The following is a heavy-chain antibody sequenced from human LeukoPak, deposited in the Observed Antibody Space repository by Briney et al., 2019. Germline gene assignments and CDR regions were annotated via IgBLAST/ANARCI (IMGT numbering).Heavy chain of an antibody. Sequence: GGSLRLSCAASGFTFSSYWMSWVRQAPGKGLEWVANIKRDGRETYYVDSLKGRFTISRDNAKNSMYLQMNSLRAEDTAVYYCARRNIVGLVKTFDYWGQGTLVTVSS. D-gene: IGHD1-26*01. CDR1: GFTFSSYW. V-gene: IGHV3-7*05. CDR2: IKRDGRET. CDR3: ARRNIVGLVKTFDY. J-gene: IGHJ4*02.